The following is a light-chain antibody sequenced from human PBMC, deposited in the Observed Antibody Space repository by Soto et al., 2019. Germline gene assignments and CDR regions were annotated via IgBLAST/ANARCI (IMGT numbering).Light chain of an antibody. CDR3: QQYDTSPRT. CDR2: GAS. CDR1: LSVTSNY. V-gene: IGKV3-20*01. Sequence: EIVLTQSPGILSLSPGERATLSCRASLSVTSNYLAWYQQKPGQAPRLLIYGASSRATGIPDRFSGSGSGTDFTLTISGLEPEDFAVYSCQQYDTSPRTFGQGTKVDIK. J-gene: IGKJ1*01.